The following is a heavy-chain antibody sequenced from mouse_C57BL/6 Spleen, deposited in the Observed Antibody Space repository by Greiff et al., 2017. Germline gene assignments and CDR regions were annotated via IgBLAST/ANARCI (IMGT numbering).Heavy chain of an antibody. Sequence: VQLQQSGPELVKPGASVKISCKASGYAFSSSWMNWVKQRPGKGLEWIGRIYPGDGDTNYNGTFKGKATLTADKSSSTAYMQLSSLTSEDSAVYFCARTGAGNYFDYWGQGTTLTVSS. J-gene: IGHJ2*01. CDR2: IYPGDGDT. D-gene: IGHD3-3*01. CDR3: ARTGAGNYFDY. CDR1: GYAFSSSW. V-gene: IGHV1-82*01.